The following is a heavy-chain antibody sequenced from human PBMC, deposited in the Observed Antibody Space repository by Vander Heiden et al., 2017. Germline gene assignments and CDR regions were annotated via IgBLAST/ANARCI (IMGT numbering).Heavy chain of an antibody. D-gene: IGHD3-10*01. Sequence: QVQLVESGGGVVQPGRSLRLSCAASGFTFSSYGMHWVRQAPGKGLEWVAVIGYDGSNKYYADSVKGRFTISRDNSKNTLYLQMNSLRAEDTAVYYCAREGTKVRGDVASFFDPWGQGTLVTVSS. CDR2: IGYDGSNK. V-gene: IGHV3-33*01. CDR3: AREGTKVRGDVASFFDP. J-gene: IGHJ5*02. CDR1: GFTFSSYG.